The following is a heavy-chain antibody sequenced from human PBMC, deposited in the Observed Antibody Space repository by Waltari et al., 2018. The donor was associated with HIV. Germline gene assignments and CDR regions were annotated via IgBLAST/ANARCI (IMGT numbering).Heavy chain of an antibody. CDR3: ARSLLVSSGQYCSTTSCLPHYYYYYGMYV. Sequence: QVQLRQWGAGLWTPSATLPLTCAVNVVSLSGSYWGWIRHPPRSGRECSVEINHSVSTNYNPSLKSLVTISVNTSKNQFSLKLTSVTAADTAVFYCARSLLVSSGQYCSTTSCLPHYYYYYGMYVWGQGTTVTVSS. D-gene: IGHD2-2*01. J-gene: IGHJ6*02. CDR1: VVSLSGSY. CDR2: INHSVST. V-gene: IGHV4-34*02.